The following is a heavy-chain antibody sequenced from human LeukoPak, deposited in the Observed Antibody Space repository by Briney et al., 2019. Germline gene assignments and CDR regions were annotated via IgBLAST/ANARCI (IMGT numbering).Heavy chain of an antibody. D-gene: IGHD1-26*01. Sequence: SETLSLTCTVSGGSISSSSYYWGWIRQPPGKGLEWIGSIYYSGSTYYNPSLKSRVTISVDTSKNQFSLKLSSVTAADTAVYYCARHLSGSYSGLDYWGQGALVTVSS. J-gene: IGHJ4*02. CDR2: IYYSGST. CDR1: GGSISSSSYY. CDR3: ARHLSGSYSGLDY. V-gene: IGHV4-39*01.